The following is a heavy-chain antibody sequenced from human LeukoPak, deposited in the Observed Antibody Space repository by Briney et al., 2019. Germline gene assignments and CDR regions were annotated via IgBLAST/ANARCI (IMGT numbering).Heavy chain of an antibody. V-gene: IGHV1-2*02. CDR2: INPNSGGT. Sequence: ASVKVSCKASGYTFTGYYMHWVRQAPGQGLEWMGWINPNSGGTNYAQKFQGRVTMTRDTSISTAYMELSRLRSDDTAVYYCARVRAEPKYYFDYWGQGTLVTVSP. CDR3: ARVRAEPKYYFDY. CDR1: GYTFTGYY. D-gene: IGHD1-14*01. J-gene: IGHJ4*02.